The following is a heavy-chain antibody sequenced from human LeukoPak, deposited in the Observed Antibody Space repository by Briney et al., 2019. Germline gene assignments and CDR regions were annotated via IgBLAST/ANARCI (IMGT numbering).Heavy chain of an antibody. CDR2: IYPSGST. CDR3: ASSDIVATNLDQ. CDR1: GGSISSGSYY. J-gene: IGHJ4*02. Sequence: SETMSRTCTVSGGSISSGSYYWSWIRQPAGKGLEWIGRIYPSGSTNYNPSLKSRVTISVDTSKNQFSLRLSSVTAADTAIYYCASSDIVATNLDQWGQGTLVIVSS. V-gene: IGHV4-61*02. D-gene: IGHD5-12*01.